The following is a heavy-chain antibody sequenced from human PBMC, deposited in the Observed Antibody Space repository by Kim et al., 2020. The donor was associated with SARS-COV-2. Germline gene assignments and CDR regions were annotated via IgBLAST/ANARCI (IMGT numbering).Heavy chain of an antibody. D-gene: IGHD3-10*01. CDR1: GGSMRSFY. J-gene: IGHJ4*02. V-gene: IGHV4-59*01. CDR3: ARGKRDYYGSGVYFDS. Sequence: SETLSLTCSVSGGSMRSFYWSWIRQPPGKGLEWIGYIFFTGRNNYNPFLKSRPTLSGDTSMSQFSLRLTSVTAADTAVYYCARGKRDYYGSGVYFDSWGRGTLVPVSS. CDR2: IFFTGRN.